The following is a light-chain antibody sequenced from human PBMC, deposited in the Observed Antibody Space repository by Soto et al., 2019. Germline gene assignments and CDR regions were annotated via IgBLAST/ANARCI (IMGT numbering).Light chain of an antibody. CDR2: GNS. Sequence: QSVLTQPPSVSGAPGKRVTISCTGSSSNIGAGYDVHWYQQLPGTAPKLLIYGNSNRPSGVPDRFSGSKSGTSASLAITGLQAEDEADYCCQSYDSSLSGYVVFGGRTKLTVL. J-gene: IGLJ2*01. CDR1: SSNIGAGYD. V-gene: IGLV1-40*01. CDR3: QSYDSSLSGYVV.